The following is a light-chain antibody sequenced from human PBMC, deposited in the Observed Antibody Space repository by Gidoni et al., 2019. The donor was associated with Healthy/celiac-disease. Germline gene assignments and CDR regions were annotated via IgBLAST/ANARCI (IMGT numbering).Light chain of an antibody. Sequence: DIQMTQSPSSMSASVGDRVSITCRASHSISTYLNWYQHKPGKAPKLLIYSSSSFQSGVPSRFSVSGSGTDFTLSISSLQPEDFSTYYCQQSYSTPYTFGQGTKLEIK. J-gene: IGKJ2*01. CDR1: HSISTY. V-gene: IGKV1-39*01. CDR2: SSS. CDR3: QQSYSTPYT.